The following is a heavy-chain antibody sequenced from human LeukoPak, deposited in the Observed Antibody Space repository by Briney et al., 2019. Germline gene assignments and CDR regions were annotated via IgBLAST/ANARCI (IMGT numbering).Heavy chain of an antibody. V-gene: IGHV5-10-1*01. J-gene: IGHJ6*04. CDR1: GYSFTSYW. Sequence: GASLQISCKGSGYSFTSYWISWVRQMPGKGLEWMGRIDPSDSYTNYSPSFQGHVTISADKSISTAYLQWSSLKASDTAMYYCATGAGSYIYYYYGMDVWGKGTTVTVSS. CDR3: ATGAGSYIYYYYGMDV. D-gene: IGHD1-26*01. CDR2: IDPSDSYT.